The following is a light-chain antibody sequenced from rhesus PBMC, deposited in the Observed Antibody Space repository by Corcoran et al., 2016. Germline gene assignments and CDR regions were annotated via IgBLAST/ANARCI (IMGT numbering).Light chain of an antibody. J-gene: IGLJ1*01. V-gene: IGLV2-32*02. CDR2: DID. CDR3: NSYIGSHAFT. Sequence: QAALTQPPSVSGSPVQSVTISSTGSDNDIGGYSYVSWYQQHPGTAPKLLIYDIDKRPPGVSDRLSGPRSANTATLTISGLQTEDGADYYCNSYIGSHAFTFGGGTRLTVL. CDR1: DNDIGGYSY.